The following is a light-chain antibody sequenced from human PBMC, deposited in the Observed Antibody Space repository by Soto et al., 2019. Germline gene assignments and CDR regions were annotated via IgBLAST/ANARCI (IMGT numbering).Light chain of an antibody. Sequence: QSVLTQPPSASGSPGQSVTISCTGTSSDVGGYNYVSSYQQHPGKAPKLMIYEVNKRPSGVPDRFSGSKSGNTASLTVSGLQAEDEADYYCTSYAGSNKVFGGGTKLTVL. CDR2: EVN. CDR3: TSYAGSNKV. V-gene: IGLV2-8*01. J-gene: IGLJ3*02. CDR1: SSDVGGYNY.